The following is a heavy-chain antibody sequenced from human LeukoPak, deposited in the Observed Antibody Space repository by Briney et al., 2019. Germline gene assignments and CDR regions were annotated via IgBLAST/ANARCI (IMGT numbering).Heavy chain of an antibody. Sequence: ASVKVSCKASGYTFTNYDINWVRQATGQGLEWMGWMNPNSGNTGYAQKFQGRVTFTRNTSISTAYMELSSLRSEDTAVYYCAREYASYYYYYMDVWGKGTTVTVSS. J-gene: IGHJ6*03. CDR1: GYTFTNYD. V-gene: IGHV1-8*03. CDR2: MNPNSGNT. CDR3: AREYASYYYYYMDV.